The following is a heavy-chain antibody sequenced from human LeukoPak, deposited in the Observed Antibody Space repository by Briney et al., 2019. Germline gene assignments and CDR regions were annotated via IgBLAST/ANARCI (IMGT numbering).Heavy chain of an antibody. CDR2: INHSGST. Sequence: SETLSLTCAVHGGSFSGYYWSWIRQPPGKGLEWIGEINHSGSTNYNPSLKSRVTISVDTSKNQFSLKLSSVTAADTAVHYCARGRNYDYIWGSYRSYYFDYWGQGTLVTVSS. CDR1: GGSFSGYY. J-gene: IGHJ4*02. D-gene: IGHD3-16*02. V-gene: IGHV4-34*01. CDR3: ARGRNYDYIWGSYRSYYFDY.